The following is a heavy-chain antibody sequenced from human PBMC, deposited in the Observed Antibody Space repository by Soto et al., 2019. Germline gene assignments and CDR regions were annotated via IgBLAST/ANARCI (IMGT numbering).Heavy chain of an antibody. CDR3: ARRGYSYGHYYYYGMDV. J-gene: IGHJ6*02. Sequence: GESLKISCKGSGYSFTSYWIGWVRQMPGKGLEWMGIIYPGDSDTRYSPSFQGQVTISADKSISTAYLQWSSLKASDTAMYYCARRGYSYGHYYYYGMDVWGQGTTVTVSS. D-gene: IGHD5-18*01. CDR2: IYPGDSDT. V-gene: IGHV5-51*01. CDR1: GYSFTSYW.